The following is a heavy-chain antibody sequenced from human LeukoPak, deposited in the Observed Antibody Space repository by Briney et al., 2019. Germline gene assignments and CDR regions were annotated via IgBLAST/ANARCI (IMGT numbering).Heavy chain of an antibody. J-gene: IGHJ4*02. Sequence: SETPSHTCTDSGGSISSSSNFWGWIRQPPRKGLGWIVSISYSGSTYYNPSLKSRVTISEDTSKNQFSLKLSSVTAADTAVYYCARLTPYSGSPLGDYWGQGTMVTVSS. CDR2: ISYSGST. D-gene: IGHD1-26*01. V-gene: IGHV4-39*01. CDR1: GGSISSSSNF. CDR3: ARLTPYSGSPLGDY.